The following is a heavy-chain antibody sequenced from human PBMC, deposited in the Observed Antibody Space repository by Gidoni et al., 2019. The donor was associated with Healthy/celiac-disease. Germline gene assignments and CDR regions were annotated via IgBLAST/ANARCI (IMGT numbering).Heavy chain of an antibody. Sequence: EVQLVESGGGLVQPGGSLRLACAASGSTFSSYWMSWVRQAPGKGLEWVANIKQDGSEKYYVDSVKGRFTISRDNAKNSLYLQMNSLRAEDTAVYYCARGVPEPIYYDSSGYYTTIPYYFDYWGQGTLVTVSS. CDR1: GSTFSSYW. J-gene: IGHJ4*02. D-gene: IGHD3-22*01. V-gene: IGHV3-7*03. CDR2: IKQDGSEK. CDR3: ARGVPEPIYYDSSGYYTTIPYYFDY.